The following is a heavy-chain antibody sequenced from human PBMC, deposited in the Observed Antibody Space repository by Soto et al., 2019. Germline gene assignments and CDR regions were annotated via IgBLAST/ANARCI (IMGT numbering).Heavy chain of an antibody. V-gene: IGHV4-31*03. J-gene: IGHJ4*02. CDR2: IYYSGST. Sequence: TLSLTCTVSGGSISSGGYYWSWIRQHPGKGLEWIGYIYYSGSTYYNPSLKSRVTISVDTSKNQFSLKLSSVTAADTAVYYCARGKQQLALFDYWGQGTLVTVSS. CDR3: ARGKQQLALFDY. D-gene: IGHD6-13*01. CDR1: GGSISSGGYY.